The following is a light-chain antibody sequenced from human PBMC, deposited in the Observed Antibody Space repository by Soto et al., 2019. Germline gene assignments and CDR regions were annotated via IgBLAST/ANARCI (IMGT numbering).Light chain of an antibody. CDR3: LSSGSSLRVV. Sequence: QSVLTQPPSVSGAPGQRVTISCTGSSSNIGAGYDVHWYQQLPGRAPKLLIYGNTNRPSGVTDRFSGSKSGTSASLAITGLPAEDEADYYSLSSGSSLRVVFGGGTKLTVL. CDR2: GNT. CDR1: SSNIGAGYD. V-gene: IGLV1-40*01. J-gene: IGLJ2*01.